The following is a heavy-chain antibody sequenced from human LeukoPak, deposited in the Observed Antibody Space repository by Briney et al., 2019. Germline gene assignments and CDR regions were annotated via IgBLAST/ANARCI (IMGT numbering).Heavy chain of an antibody. CDR3: AKLPHSRGGSYSDY. D-gene: IGHD3-10*01. CDR1: GLTFSSYA. V-gene: IGHV3-23*01. Sequence: GGSLRLSCAASGLTFSSYAMSWARQAPGKGLEWVSTISSAGGIPTYYADSVKGRFTISRDNSKSTVYLQMNNLRAEDTAVYYCAKLPHSRGGSYSDYWGQGALVTVSS. J-gene: IGHJ4*02. CDR2: ISSAGGIPT.